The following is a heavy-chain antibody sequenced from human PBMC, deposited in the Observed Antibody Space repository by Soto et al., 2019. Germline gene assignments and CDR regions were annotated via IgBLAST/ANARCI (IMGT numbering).Heavy chain of an antibody. V-gene: IGHV4-31*02. CDR1: GGSISIGGHY. CDR3: ARAITGVARKYYFDY. J-gene: IGHJ4*02. Sequence: GGSISIGGHYWSWIRQHPGKGLEWIGYIDYRGSAYFTPSLKGRITMSVDTSKNQFSLNVSSVTTADTAVYFCARAITGVARKYYFDYWGQGTLVTVSS. CDR2: IDYRGSA. D-gene: IGHD5-12*01.